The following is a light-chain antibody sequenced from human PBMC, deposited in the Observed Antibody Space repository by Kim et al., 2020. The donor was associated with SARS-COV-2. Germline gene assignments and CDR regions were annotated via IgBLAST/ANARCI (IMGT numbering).Light chain of an antibody. Sequence: EIVLTQSPATLSLSPGERATLSCRASQGVSSYLAWYQQKPGQAPRLLIYDAFNRATGIPARFSGSGPATDFTLSSSSLEPEDFAVYYCQQRSNWQVTFGPGTKVDIK. V-gene: IGKV3D-11*01. CDR1: QGVSSY. CDR3: QQRSNWQVT. CDR2: DAF. J-gene: IGKJ3*01.